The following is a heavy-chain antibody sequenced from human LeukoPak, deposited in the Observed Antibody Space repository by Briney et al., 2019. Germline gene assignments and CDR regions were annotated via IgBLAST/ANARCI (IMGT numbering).Heavy chain of an antibody. V-gene: IGHV1-69*05. CDR3: ARGARTTVTAIVYYYYYMDV. CDR2: IILIFGAA. Sequence: SVKLSCKASGGTFTSYTISWVRQAPGQGLEWMGGIILIFGAANYSQKFQGRVTITTDESTGTAYMALSSLRSEDTAVYYCARGARTTVTAIVYYYYYMDVWGKGTTVTVSS. CDR1: GGTFTSYT. J-gene: IGHJ6*03. D-gene: IGHD4-11*01.